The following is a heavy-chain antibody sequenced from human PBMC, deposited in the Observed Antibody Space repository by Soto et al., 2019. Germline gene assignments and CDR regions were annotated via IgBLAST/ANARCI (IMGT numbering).Heavy chain of an antibody. CDR2: IYYSGST. CDR1: GGSISSGGYY. Sequence: QVQLQESGPGLVKPSQTLSLTCTVSGGSISSGGYYWSWIRQHPGKGLEWIGYIYYSGSTYYNPSLKSRVTISVDPSKNQFSLKLSSVTAADTAVYYCARAPGGYVPAAMYYYYYGMDVWGQGTTVTVSS. CDR3: ARAPGGYVPAAMYYYYYGMDV. D-gene: IGHD2-2*01. J-gene: IGHJ6*02. V-gene: IGHV4-31*03.